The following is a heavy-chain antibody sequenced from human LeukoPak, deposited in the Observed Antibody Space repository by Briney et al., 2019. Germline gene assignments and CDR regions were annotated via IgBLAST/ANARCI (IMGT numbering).Heavy chain of an antibody. V-gene: IGHV3-23*01. CDR1: GFSLSSYA. D-gene: IGHD5-18*01. CDR2: TSSSDDGK. CDR3: AKRGYTYGGHFDY. J-gene: IGHJ4*02. Sequence: GGSLRLSCTVSGFSLSSYAMSWVRRAPGKGLEWVSATSSSDDGKYYADSVRGRFTVSRDNSKNTLYVQMDSLRAEDTAVYYCAKRGYTYGGHFDYWGQGALVSVSS.